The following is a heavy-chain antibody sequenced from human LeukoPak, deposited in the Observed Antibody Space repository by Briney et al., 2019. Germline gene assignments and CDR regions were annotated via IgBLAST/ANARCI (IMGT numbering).Heavy chain of an antibody. Sequence: SLRLSCAAYGFTFSSYAMSWIRQAPGKGLEWVSAISGSGGSTYYADSVKGRFTISRDNSKNTLYLQMNSLRAEDTAVYYCAKDHYHYDILTGSFDYWGQGTLVTVSS. CDR3: AKDHYHYDILTGSFDY. V-gene: IGHV3-23*01. CDR2: ISGSGGST. D-gene: IGHD3-9*01. CDR1: GFTFSSYA. J-gene: IGHJ4*02.